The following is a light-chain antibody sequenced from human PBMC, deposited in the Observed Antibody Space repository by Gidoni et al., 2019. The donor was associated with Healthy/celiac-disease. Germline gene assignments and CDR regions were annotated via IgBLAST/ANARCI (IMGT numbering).Light chain of an antibody. CDR1: ISNIGSNY. CDR2: RNN. CDR3: AAWDDSLSGRGVV. J-gene: IGLJ2*01. Sequence: QSVLTQPPSASGTPGQRVTISCSGSISNIGSNYVYWYQQLPGTAHKLLIYRNNQRPSGVPDRFSGSKSGTSASLAISGLRSEDEADYYCAAWDDSLSGRGVVFGGGTKLTVL. V-gene: IGLV1-47*01.